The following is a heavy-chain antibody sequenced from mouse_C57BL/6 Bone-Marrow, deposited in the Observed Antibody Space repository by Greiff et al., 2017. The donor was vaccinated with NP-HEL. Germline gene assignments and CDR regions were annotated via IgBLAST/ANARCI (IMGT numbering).Heavy chain of an antibody. J-gene: IGHJ2*01. Sequence: QVQLKQSGAELVRPGASVTLSCKASGYTFTDYEMHWVKQTPVHGLEWIGAIDPETGGTAYNQKFKGKAILTADKSSSTAYMELRSLTSEDSAVYYCTRENWPPFDYGGQGTTLTVSS. V-gene: IGHV1-15*01. CDR1: GYTFTDYE. CDR3: TRENWPPFDY. CDR2: IDPETGGT. D-gene: IGHD4-1*01.